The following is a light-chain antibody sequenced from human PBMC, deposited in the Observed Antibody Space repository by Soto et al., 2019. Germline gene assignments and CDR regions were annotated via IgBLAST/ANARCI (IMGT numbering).Light chain of an antibody. CDR1: QSISSW. CDR3: QQYNSYWT. J-gene: IGKJ1*01. V-gene: IGKV1-5*01. Sequence: DIQMTQSPSTLSASVGDRVTITCRASQSISSWLAWYQQKPRKAPKLLIYDASSLESGVPSRFSGSGSGTEFTLTFSSLQPDDFVTYYCQQYNSYWTFGQGTKGDIK. CDR2: DAS.